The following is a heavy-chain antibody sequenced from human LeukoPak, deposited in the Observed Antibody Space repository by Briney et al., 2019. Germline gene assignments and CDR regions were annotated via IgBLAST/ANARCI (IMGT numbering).Heavy chain of an antibody. D-gene: IGHD2-2*02. V-gene: IGHV4-61*02. J-gene: IGHJ5*02. Sequence: SETLSLTCTVSGGSISSGSYYWSWIRQPAGKGLEWIGRIYTSGSTNYNPSLKSRVTISVDTSKNQFSLKLSSVTAADTAVYYCARGVVVVPAAIGNWFDPWGQGTLVTVSS. CDR2: IYTSGST. CDR1: GGSISSGSYY. CDR3: ARGVVVVPAAIGNWFDP.